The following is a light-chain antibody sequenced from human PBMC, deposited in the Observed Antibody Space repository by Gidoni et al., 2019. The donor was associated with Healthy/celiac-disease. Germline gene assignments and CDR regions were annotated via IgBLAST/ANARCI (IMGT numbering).Light chain of an antibody. Sequence: DIQMTQSPSSLSASVGDRVTITCRASQSISSYLNWYQQKPGKAPKLLIYAASSLQRVVPSRFSGSGSGTDLTLTISSLQPEEFATYYCQQSYSTPQTFGQGTKVEIK. CDR3: QQSYSTPQT. CDR2: AAS. J-gene: IGKJ1*01. V-gene: IGKV1-39*01. CDR1: QSISSY.